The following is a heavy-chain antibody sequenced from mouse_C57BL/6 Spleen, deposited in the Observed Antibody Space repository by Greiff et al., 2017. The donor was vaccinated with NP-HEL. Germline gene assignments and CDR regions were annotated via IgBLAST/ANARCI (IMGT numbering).Heavy chain of an antibody. CDR1: GYTFTGYW. V-gene: IGHV1-9*01. CDR3: ARLEYPDY. D-gene: IGHD5-1*01. J-gene: IGHJ2*01. Sequence: LQESGAELMKPGASVKLSCKATGYTFTGYWIEWIGEILPGSGSTNYNEKFKGKATFTADTSSNTAYMQLSSLTTEDSAIYYCARLEYPDYWGQGTTLTVSS. CDR2: ILPGSGST.